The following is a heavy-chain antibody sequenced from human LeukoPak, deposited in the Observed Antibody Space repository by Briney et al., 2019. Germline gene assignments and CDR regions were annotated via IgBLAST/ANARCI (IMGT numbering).Heavy chain of an antibody. V-gene: IGHV1-24*01. CDR2: FDPEDGEK. J-gene: IGHJ4*02. CDR1: VYTLTELS. Sequence: ASVKVSFKVSVYTLTELSMHWVRQPPGKGVERMGGFDPEDGEKIYAQKFQGSVTMTEDTSTDTAYMELSSLRSEDTAVYYCATDWGTSLKTAAGTASYWGQGTLVTVSS. D-gene: IGHD6-13*01. CDR3: ATDWGTSLKTAAGTASY.